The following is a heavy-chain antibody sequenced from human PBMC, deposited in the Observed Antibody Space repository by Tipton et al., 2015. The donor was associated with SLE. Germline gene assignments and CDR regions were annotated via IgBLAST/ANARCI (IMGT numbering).Heavy chain of an antibody. J-gene: IGHJ4*02. CDR2: ISNSGRAGLSST. Sequence: AVSGFTLSDYYINWIRQAPGKGLEWVSSISNSGRAGLSSTYYADSVKGRFAMSRDNAENSLYLQMTNLRAEDTAVYYCARSRGANGPDYWGQGTLVTVSS. CDR3: ARSRGANGPDY. D-gene: IGHD4/OR15-4a*01. CDR1: GFTLSDYY. V-gene: IGHV3-11*01.